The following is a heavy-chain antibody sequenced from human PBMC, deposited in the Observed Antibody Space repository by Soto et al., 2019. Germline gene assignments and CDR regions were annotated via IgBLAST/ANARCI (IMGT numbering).Heavy chain of an antibody. CDR3: ARHEGWTGPDQ. J-gene: IGHJ5*02. CDR2: IFHDGNT. V-gene: IGHV4-4*02. D-gene: IGHD2-8*02. CDR1: GASIGSGGW. Sequence: SETLSLTCAVSGASIGSGGWWSWVRQPPGKGLEWIAEIFHDGNTNYSPSLRSRVTISVDKSQNQFSLNVYSVTAADTAVYYCARHEGWTGPDQWGQGTLVTVSS.